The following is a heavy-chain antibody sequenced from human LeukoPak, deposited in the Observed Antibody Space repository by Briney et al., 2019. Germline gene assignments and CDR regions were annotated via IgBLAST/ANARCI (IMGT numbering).Heavy chain of an antibody. D-gene: IGHD3-16*01. Sequence: SETLSLTCAVYGGSFSGYYWSWIRQPPGKGLEWIGEINHSGSTNYNPSLKSRVTISVDTSKNQFSLKLSSVTAADTAVYYCARVKDPGGYYYYYYMDIWGKGNTVTVSS. CDR2: INHSGST. CDR3: ARVKDPGGYYYYYYMDI. J-gene: IGHJ6*03. V-gene: IGHV4-34*01. CDR1: GGSFSGYY.